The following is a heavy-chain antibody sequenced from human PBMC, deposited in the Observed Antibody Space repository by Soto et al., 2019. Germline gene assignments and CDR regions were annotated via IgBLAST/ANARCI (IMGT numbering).Heavy chain of an antibody. J-gene: IGHJ4*02. CDR1: GFTFSSYW. CDR2: IKEDGSEK. D-gene: IGHD3-10*01. CDR3: ARATGADKEDC. V-gene: IGHV3-7*04. Sequence: EVQLVESGGGLVQPGGSLRLSCAASGFTFSSYWMSWVRQAPGKGLEWVANIKEDGSEKYYVASVKGRFTISRDNAKNSLYLQMNRLRAEDTAVYYCARATGADKEDCWGQGTLVTVSS.